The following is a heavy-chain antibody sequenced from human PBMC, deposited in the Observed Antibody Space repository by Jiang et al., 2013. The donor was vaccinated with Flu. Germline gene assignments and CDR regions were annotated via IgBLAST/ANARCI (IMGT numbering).Heavy chain of an antibody. V-gene: IGHV4-39*01. Sequence: SLTCTVSGGSISSSSYYWGWIRQPQEGLEWIGSIYLYGSTYXNPSLKSRVTISVDTSKNQFSLKLSSVTAADTAVYYCARHEAEDIVVVVAATGWFDPWGQGTPVTVSS. CDR3: ARHEAEDIVVVVAATGWFDP. CDR1: GGSISSSSYY. J-gene: IGHJ5*02. D-gene: IGHD2-15*01. CDR2: IYLYGST.